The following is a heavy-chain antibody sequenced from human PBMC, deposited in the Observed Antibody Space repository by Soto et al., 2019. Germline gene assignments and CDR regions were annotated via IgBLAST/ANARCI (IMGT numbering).Heavy chain of an antibody. Sequence: QVVLEQSGGEVKKHGASVKVSCKASGYTFSGYSITWVRQAPGQGLEWMGRISGYNGNTNYARTLRGRLTLTTDTSTSTAYMELRSLTSADTAVYYCAGDVFCGGAPTCPDMDVWGQGTTVTVSS. CDR3: AGDVFCGGAPTCPDMDV. CDR2: ISGYNGNT. J-gene: IGHJ6*02. D-gene: IGHD2-21*01. V-gene: IGHV1-18*04. CDR1: GYTFSGYS.